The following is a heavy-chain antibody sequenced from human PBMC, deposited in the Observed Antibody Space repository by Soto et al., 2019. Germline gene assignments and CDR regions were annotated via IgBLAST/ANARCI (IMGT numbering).Heavy chain of an antibody. CDR3: ARIPGIAAAGTWYYYYGMDV. J-gene: IGHJ6*02. D-gene: IGHD6-13*01. V-gene: IGHV2-70*01. CDR1: GFSLSTSGMC. Sequence: SGPTLVNPTQTPTLTCTFSGFSLSTSGMCVSWIRQPPGKALEWLALIDWDDDKYYSTSLKTRLTISKDTSKNQVVLTMTNMDPVDTATYYCARIPGIAAAGTWYYYYGMDVWGQGTTVTVSS. CDR2: IDWDDDK.